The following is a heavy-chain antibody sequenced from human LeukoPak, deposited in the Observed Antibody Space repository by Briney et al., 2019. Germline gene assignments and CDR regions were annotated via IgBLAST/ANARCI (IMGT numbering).Heavy chain of an antibody. J-gene: IGHJ6*02. CDR2: ISDSGGRK. V-gene: IGHV3-23*01. CDR1: GFTFSTYA. CDR3: AKDKGYCSSDVCYPPYGMDV. D-gene: IGHD2-15*01. Sequence: GGSLRLSCAASGFTFSTYAMTWVRQSPGKGLEWVSDISDSGGRKYYADSVKGRFTISRDNSKNTVYLEMNSLRAEDTAIYYCAKDKGYCSSDVCYPPYGMDVWGQGTTVTASS.